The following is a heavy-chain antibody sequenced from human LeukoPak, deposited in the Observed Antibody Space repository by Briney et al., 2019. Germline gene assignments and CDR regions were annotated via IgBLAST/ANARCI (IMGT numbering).Heavy chain of an antibody. CDR2: IYYSGNT. CDR1: GGSISNYF. D-gene: IGHD6-19*01. V-gene: IGHV4-59*01. J-gene: IGHJ4*02. Sequence: SETLSLTCTVSGGSISNYFWSWIRQAPGKGLEYIGFIYYSGNTNYNPSFKSRVTISVDTSKKQFSLKLSSVTAADTAVYYCARGPGGWYLDYWGQGTLVTVSS. CDR3: ARGPGGWYLDY.